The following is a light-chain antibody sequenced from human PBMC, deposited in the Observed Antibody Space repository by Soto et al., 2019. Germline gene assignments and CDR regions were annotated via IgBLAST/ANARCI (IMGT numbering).Light chain of an antibody. CDR2: GAS. Sequence: EIVLTQSPGTLSLSTGERATLSCRARQSVFSSYLAWYQKKPGQAPRLLIYGASSRATGIPDRFSGSGSGTDFTLTISSLEPEDFALYYCQQYCRSPWTFGQGTQVEIK. CDR3: QQYCRSPWT. J-gene: IGKJ1*01. V-gene: IGKV3-20*01. CDR1: QSVFSSY.